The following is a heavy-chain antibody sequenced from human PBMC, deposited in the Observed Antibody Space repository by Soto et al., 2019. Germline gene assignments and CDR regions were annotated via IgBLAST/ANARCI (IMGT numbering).Heavy chain of an antibody. J-gene: IGHJ4*02. Sequence: GGSLRLSCAASGFTVSSNYMSWVRQAPGKGLEWVSAISGSGGSTYYADSVKGRFTISRDNSKNTLYLQMNSLRAEDTAVYYCAYSSAPFDYWGQRTLVTVSS. D-gene: IGHD6-25*01. CDR1: GFTVSSNY. CDR2: ISGSGGST. CDR3: AYSSAPFDY. V-gene: IGHV3-23*01.